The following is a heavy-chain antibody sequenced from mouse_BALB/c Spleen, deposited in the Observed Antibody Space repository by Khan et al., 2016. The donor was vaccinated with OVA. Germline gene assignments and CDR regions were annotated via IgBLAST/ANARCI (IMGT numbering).Heavy chain of an antibody. J-gene: IGHJ3*01. Sequence: EVELVESGGDLVKPGGSLKLSCAASGFTFSSFGMSWVRQTPDKRLEWVATISSDGSYTYYPDSVKGRFTISRDNVKNTLYLQMSSLKSEDTAVYYCASHLTGSFAYWRQGTLVTVSA. D-gene: IGHD4-1*01. CDR3: ASHLTGSFAY. CDR1: GFTFSSFG. CDR2: ISSDGSYT. V-gene: IGHV5-6*01.